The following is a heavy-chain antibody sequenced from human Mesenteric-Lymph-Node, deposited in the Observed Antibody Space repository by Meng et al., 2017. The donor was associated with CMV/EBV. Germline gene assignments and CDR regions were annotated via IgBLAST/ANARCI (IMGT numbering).Heavy chain of an antibody. D-gene: IGHD3-10*01. V-gene: IGHV3-21*01. CDR3: ASLPGADAFDI. CDR2: ISSSSSYI. Sequence: GGSLRLSCAASGFTFSSYSMNWVRQAPGKGLEWVSSISSSSSYIYYADSVKGRFTISRDSAKNSLYLQMNSLRAEDTAVYYCASLPGADAFDIWGQGTMVTVSS. CDR1: GFTFSSYS. J-gene: IGHJ3*02.